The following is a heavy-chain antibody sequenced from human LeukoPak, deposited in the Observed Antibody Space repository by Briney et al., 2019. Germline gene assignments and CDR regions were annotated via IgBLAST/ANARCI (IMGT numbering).Heavy chain of an antibody. V-gene: IGHV3-33*01. D-gene: IGHD6-13*01. CDR2: IWYDGSNK. J-gene: IGHJ6*03. CDR3: ARGHSSSWYYYYYMDV. Sequence: GGSLRLSCAASGFTFSSYGMHWVRQAPGKGLEWVAVIWYDGSNKYYADSVKGRFTISRDNSKNTLYLQMNSLRAEDTAVYYCARGHSSSWYYYYYMDVWGKGTTVTVSS. CDR1: GFTFSSYG.